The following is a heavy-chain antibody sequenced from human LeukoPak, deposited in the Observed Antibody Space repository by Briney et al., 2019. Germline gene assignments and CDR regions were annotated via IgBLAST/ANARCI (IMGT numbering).Heavy chain of an antibody. V-gene: IGHV1-8*02. CDR1: GYTFTSYY. J-gene: IGHJ6*03. D-gene: IGHD6-19*01. CDR2: MNPNSGNT. CDR3: ARLYSSGWYYYYYYYMDV. Sequence: WASVKLSCKASGYTFTSYYMHWVRQAPGRGLEWMGWMNPNSGNTGYAQKFQGRVTMTRNTSISTAYMQLSSLRSADTAVYYCARLYSSGWYYYYYYYMDVWGKGTTVTISS.